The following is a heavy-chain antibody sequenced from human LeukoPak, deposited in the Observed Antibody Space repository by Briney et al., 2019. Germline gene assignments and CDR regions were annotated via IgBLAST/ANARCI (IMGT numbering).Heavy chain of an antibody. D-gene: IGHD3-10*01. CDR3: ARVGAGSYSLDY. J-gene: IGHJ4*02. CDR2: ISAYNGNT. CDR1: GYTFTSYG. Sequence: ASVKVSCKASGYTFTSYGISWVRQAPGQGLEWMGWISAYNGNTNYAQKLQGRVTMTTDTSTSTVYMELRSLRSDDTAVYYCARVGAGSYSLDYWGQGTLVTVSS. V-gene: IGHV1-18*01.